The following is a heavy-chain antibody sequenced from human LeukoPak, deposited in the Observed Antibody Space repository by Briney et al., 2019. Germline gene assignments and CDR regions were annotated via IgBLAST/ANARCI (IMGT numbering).Heavy chain of an antibody. V-gene: IGHV1-2*02. CDR2: INPNSGGT. J-gene: IGHJ4*02. CDR1: GYTFTGYY. CDR3: ARGTLQRYYYDSSGFDY. Sequence: GASVKVSCKASGYTFTGYYMHWVRQAPGQGLEWMGWINPNSGGTNYAQKFQGRVTMTRDTSISTAYMELSRLRSDDTAVYYCARGTLQRYYYDSSGFDYWGQGTLVTVSS. D-gene: IGHD3-22*01.